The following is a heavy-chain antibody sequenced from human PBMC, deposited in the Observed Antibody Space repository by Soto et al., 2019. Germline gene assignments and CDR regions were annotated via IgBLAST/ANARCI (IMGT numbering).Heavy chain of an antibody. CDR3: ARGGQDFWSGPFDY. Sequence: PXGTLSLNCSGSGGSISNYYCNWIRQPSGKGLEWIGRIDTSGNTNYNPSLKSRVTMSVDTSKNQFSLKVTSVTAADTAVYYCARGGQDFWSGPFDYWGQGALVTVSS. CDR1: GGSISNYY. CDR2: IDTSGNT. J-gene: IGHJ4*02. D-gene: IGHD3-3*01. V-gene: IGHV4-4*07.